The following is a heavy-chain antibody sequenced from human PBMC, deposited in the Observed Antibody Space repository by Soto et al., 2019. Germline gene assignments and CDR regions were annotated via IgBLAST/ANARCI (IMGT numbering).Heavy chain of an antibody. V-gene: IGHV4-39*01. CDR2: IHNTGNI. D-gene: IGHD1-26*01. Sequence: SDTLSHTSYASGSTININLYHWRWIRQSPGKGLEWIASIHNTGNIFYNPSLKSRVTLSIDTSQSQFSLHLSSVTAADTAVYYCARLYTGNYIMYYWGPGTLVTDS. CDR3: ARLYTGNYIMYY. J-gene: IGHJ4*02. CDR1: GSTININLYH.